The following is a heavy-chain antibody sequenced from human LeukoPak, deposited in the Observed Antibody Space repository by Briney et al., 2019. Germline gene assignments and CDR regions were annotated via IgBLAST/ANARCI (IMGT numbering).Heavy chain of an antibody. Sequence: ASVKVSCKASGYTFTGYYMHWVRQAPGRGLEWMGWINPNSGGTNYAQKFQGRVTMTRDTSISTAYMELSRLRSDDTAVYYCARDHGGPGWFDPWGQGTLVTVSS. V-gene: IGHV1-2*02. CDR3: ARDHGGPGWFDP. J-gene: IGHJ5*02. CDR1: GYTFTGYY. CDR2: INPNSGGT.